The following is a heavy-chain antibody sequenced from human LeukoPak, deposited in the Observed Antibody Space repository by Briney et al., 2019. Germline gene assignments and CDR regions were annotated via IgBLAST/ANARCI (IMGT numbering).Heavy chain of an antibody. D-gene: IGHD1-26*01. CDR1: GGSISSYY. CDR2: IYTSGST. J-gene: IGHJ6*03. Sequence: SETLSLTCTVSGGSISSYYWSWLRQPAGKGLEWIGRIYTSGSTNYNPSLKSRVTMSVDTSKNQFSLKLSSVTAADTVVYYCARGGGSYYIPYYYYMDVWGKGTTVTVSS. V-gene: IGHV4-4*07. CDR3: ARGGGSYYIPYYYYMDV.